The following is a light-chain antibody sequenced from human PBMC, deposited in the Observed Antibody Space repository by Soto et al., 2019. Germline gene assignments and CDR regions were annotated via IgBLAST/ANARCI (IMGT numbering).Light chain of an antibody. CDR3: QSYDSSNHWV. CDR2: EDK. J-gene: IGLJ3*02. V-gene: IGLV6-57*03. CDR1: NGSIASNY. Sequence: NFMLTQPHSVSVSPGKTVTISCTRSNGSIASNYVQWYLQRPGTAPTTVIFEDKHRPSGVPARFSASIDSSSNSASLTISGLKTEDEADYYCQSYDSSNHWVFGGGTKVTVL.